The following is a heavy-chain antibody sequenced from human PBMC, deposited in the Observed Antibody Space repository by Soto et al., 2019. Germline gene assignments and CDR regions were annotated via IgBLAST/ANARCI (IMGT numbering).Heavy chain of an antibody. J-gene: IGHJ4*02. Sequence: QVQLVQSGAAVKKPGASVKVSCKAFGYTFTNYDINWVRQATGQGLEWMGWMTPNSGNTGYAQKFQGRVTMTRDTSKSTAYMELSSLRSEDTAVYDCLRNTYGLGDFDYWGQGTLVTVCS. CDR2: MTPNSGNT. CDR1: GYTFTNYD. D-gene: IGHD5-18*01. V-gene: IGHV1-8*01. CDR3: LRNTYGLGDFDY.